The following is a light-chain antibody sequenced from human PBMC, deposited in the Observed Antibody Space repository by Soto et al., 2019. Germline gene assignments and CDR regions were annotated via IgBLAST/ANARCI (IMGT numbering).Light chain of an antibody. CDR1: QSISSW. J-gene: IGKJ1*01. V-gene: IGKV1-5*01. Sequence: DIQMTQSPSTLSASVGDRVPITCRASQSISSWLAWYQQKPGKAPKLLIYDASSLESGVPSRFSGSGSGTEFTLTISSLQPDDFATYYCQQYNSYRWTFGQGTKVEIK. CDR3: QQYNSYRWT. CDR2: DAS.